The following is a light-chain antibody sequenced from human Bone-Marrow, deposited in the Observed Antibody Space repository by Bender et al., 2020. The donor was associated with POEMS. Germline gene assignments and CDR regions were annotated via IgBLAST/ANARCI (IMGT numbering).Light chain of an antibody. CDR3: SSYAGSNNVV. CDR1: SRDGGGYNS. V-gene: IGLV2-8*01. J-gene: IGLJ3*02. Sequence: QCALTQLPSASGAPGQSVAISCTGTSRDGGGYNSVSWYQQHPGKAPKLIISEISKPPSGVPDRFSGFKSGNTASLTVSGLQAEDEADYYCSSYAGSNNVVFGGGTKQPVL. CDR2: EIS.